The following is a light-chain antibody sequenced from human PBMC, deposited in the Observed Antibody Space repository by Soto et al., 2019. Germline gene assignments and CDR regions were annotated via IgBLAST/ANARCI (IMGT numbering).Light chain of an antibody. J-gene: IGKJ4*01. V-gene: IGKV3-15*01. CDR2: GAF. CDR1: QSVGGA. CDR3: KQYKNWPLLT. Sequence: EIVMTQSPATLSVSPGETATLSCRASQSVGGAVAWYQHKPGQAPRLLIVGAFIRATGVPGRFSGGGSGTEFTLTISSLQSEDFAVYYCKQYKNWPLLTFGGGTTVEIK.